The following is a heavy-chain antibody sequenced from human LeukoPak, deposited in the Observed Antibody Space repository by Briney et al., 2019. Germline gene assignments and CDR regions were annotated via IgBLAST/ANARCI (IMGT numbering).Heavy chain of an antibody. CDR1: GFTFSSYS. V-gene: IGHV3-21*04. CDR3: AKDDAVGYCGSTSCRPIDY. J-gene: IGHJ4*02. Sequence: GGSLRLSCAASGFTFSSYSMNWVRQAPGKGLEWVSSISSSSSYIYYADSVKGRFTISRDNAKNSLYLQMNSLRAEDTAVYYCAKDDAVGYCGSTSCRPIDYWGQGTLVTVSS. D-gene: IGHD2-2*01. CDR2: ISSSSSYI.